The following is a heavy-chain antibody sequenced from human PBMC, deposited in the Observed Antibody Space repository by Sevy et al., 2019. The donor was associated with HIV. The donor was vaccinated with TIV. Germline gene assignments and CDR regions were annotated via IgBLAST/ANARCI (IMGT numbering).Heavy chain of an antibody. CDR2: ISATGSST. Sequence: GGSLRLSCAASGFTFNTHAMNWVRQAPGKGLEWVSVISATGSSTYYADSVKGRFTISRDNSKNTLYLQMNSLTADDTAVYYCAKALNPALESMIEVIFRTLKDFDVWGQGTMVTVSS. J-gene: IGHJ3*01. D-gene: IGHD3-22*01. CDR3: AKALNPALESMIEVIFRTLKDFDV. CDR1: GFTFNTHA. V-gene: IGHV3-23*01.